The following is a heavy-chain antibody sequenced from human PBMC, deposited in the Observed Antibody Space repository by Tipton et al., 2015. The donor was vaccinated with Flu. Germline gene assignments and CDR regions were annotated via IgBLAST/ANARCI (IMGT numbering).Heavy chain of an antibody. D-gene: IGHD3-16*01. CDR1: GYILTGHY. Sequence: QMQLVQSGAEVKKPGASVKVSCKTSGYILTGHYMHWVRQAPGQGLEWMGRIDPENGGTFYAQKFQGRVTMTSDTSISTAYMELSRLKSDDTAVYYCAREDNNEMIYMGGWFDPWGQGTLVTFSS. V-gene: IGHV1-2*06. CDR3: AREDNNEMIYMGGWFDP. CDR2: IDPENGGT. J-gene: IGHJ5*02.